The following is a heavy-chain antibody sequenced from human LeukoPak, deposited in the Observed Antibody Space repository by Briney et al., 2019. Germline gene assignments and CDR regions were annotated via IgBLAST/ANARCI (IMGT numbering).Heavy chain of an antibody. D-gene: IGHD5-18*01. Sequence: RPSETLSLTCTVSGGSISSSSYYWGWIRQPPGKGLEWIGSIYYSGSTYYNPSLNSRVTISVDTSKNQFSLKLSSVTAADTAVYYCARHRARYSYGKTFDYWGQGTLVTVSS. CDR3: ARHRARYSYGKTFDY. J-gene: IGHJ4*02. V-gene: IGHV4-39*01. CDR2: IYYSGST. CDR1: GGSISSSSYY.